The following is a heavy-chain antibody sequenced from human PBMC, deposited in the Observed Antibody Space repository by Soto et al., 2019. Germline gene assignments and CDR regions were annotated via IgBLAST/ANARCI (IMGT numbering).Heavy chain of an antibody. D-gene: IGHD3-3*01. CDR3: AKHVQIFYYYYYMDV. CDR2: ISGSGGST. J-gene: IGHJ6*03. CDR1: GFTFSSYA. V-gene: IGHV3-23*01. Sequence: EVQLLESGGGLVQPGGSLRLSCAASGFTFSSYAMSWVRQARGKGLEWVSAISGSGGSTYYADSVKGRFTISRDNSKNTLYLQMNSLRAEDTAVYYCAKHVQIFYYYYYMDVWGKGTTVTVSS.